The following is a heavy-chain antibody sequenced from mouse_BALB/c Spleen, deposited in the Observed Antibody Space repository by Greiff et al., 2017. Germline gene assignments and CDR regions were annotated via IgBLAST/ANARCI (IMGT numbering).Heavy chain of an antibody. Sequence: EVKVVESGGGLVQPGGSRKLSCAASGFTFSSFGMHWVRQAPEKGLEWVAYISSGSSTIYYADTVKGRFTISRDNPKNTLFLQMTSLRSEDTAMYYCARGDYDGGFAYWGQGTLVTVSA. CDR3: ARGDYDGGFAY. J-gene: IGHJ3*01. CDR1: GFTFSSFG. D-gene: IGHD2-4*01. V-gene: IGHV5-17*02. CDR2: ISSGSSTI.